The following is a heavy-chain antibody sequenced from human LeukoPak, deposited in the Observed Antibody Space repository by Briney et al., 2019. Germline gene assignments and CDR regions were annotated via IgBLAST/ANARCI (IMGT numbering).Heavy chain of an antibody. D-gene: IGHD3-16*01. Sequence: SVKVSCKASGGTFSSYAISWVRQAPGQGLEWMGRIIPILGIANYAQKFQGRVTITADKSTSTAYMELSSLRSEDTAVYYCARVSYYDYVWGSYSNGMDVWGQGTTVTVSS. CDR2: IIPILGIA. J-gene: IGHJ6*02. CDR1: GGTFSSYA. CDR3: ARVSYYDYVWGSYSNGMDV. V-gene: IGHV1-69*04.